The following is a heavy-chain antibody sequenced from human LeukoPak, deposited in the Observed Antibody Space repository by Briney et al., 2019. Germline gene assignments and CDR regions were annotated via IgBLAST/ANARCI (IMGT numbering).Heavy chain of an antibody. CDR2: INHSGST. J-gene: IGHJ3*02. Sequence: SETLSLICAVYGGSFSGYYWSWIRQPPGKGLEWIGEINHSGSTNYNPSLKSRVTISVDMSKNQFSLKLSSVTAADTAVYYCARRPHEFWSAREAFDIWGQGTMVTVSS. D-gene: IGHD3-3*01. CDR1: GGSFSGYY. CDR3: ARRPHEFWSAREAFDI. V-gene: IGHV4-34*01.